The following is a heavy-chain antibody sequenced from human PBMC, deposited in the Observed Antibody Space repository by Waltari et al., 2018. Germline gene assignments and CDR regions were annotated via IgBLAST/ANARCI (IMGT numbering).Heavy chain of an antibody. CDR2: IKQDGSEK. Sequence: EVQLVESGGGLVQPGGSLRLSCAASGFTFSSYWMSWVRQAPGKGLEWVANIKQDGSEKYYVDSVKCRFTISRDNAKNSLYLQMNSLRAEDTAVYYCARDSNPYYDFWSGYYQHYYYGMDVWGQGTTVTVSS. V-gene: IGHV3-7*01. CDR3: ARDSNPYYDFWSGYYQHYYYGMDV. CDR1: GFTFSSYW. D-gene: IGHD3-3*01. J-gene: IGHJ6*02.